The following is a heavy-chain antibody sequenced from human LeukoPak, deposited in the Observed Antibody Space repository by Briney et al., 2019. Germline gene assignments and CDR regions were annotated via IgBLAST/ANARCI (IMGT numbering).Heavy chain of an antibody. CDR1: GGTFSSYA. D-gene: IGHD4-17*01. Sequence: SVKVSCKASGGTFSSYAISWVRQAPGQGLEWMGGIIPIFGTANYAQKFQGRVTITADESTSTAYMELSSLRSEDTAVYYCARVENYGDYYYYGMDVWGQGTTVTVSS. CDR2: IIPIFGTA. CDR3: ARVENYGDYYYYGMDV. J-gene: IGHJ6*02. V-gene: IGHV1-69*13.